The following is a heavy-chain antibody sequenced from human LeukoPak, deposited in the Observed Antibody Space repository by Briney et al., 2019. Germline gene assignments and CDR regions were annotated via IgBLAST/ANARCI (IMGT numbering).Heavy chain of an antibody. D-gene: IGHD2-21*01. V-gene: IGHV3-23*01. J-gene: IGHJ4*02. CDR3: AKDTHIVVSKGYFDY. Sequence: GGSLRLSCAASGFTFSSYAMSWVRQAPGKGLEWVSAISGSGGSTYYADSVKGRFTISRDNSKNTLYLQMNSLRAEETAVYYCAKDTHIVVSKGYFDYLGQGTLVTVSS. CDR1: GFTFSSYA. CDR2: ISGSGGST.